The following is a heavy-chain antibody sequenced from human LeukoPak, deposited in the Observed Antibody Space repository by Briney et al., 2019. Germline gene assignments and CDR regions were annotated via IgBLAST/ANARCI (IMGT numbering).Heavy chain of an antibody. D-gene: IGHD2-15*01. CDR1: GGSFSGYY. J-gene: IGHJ4*02. CDR2: INHSGST. Sequence: SETLSLTCAVYGGSFSGYYWSWIRQPPGKGLEWIGEINHSGSTNYNPSLKSRVTISVDTSKNQFSLKLSSVTAADTAVYYCARGLRRYCSGGSCRPGGYFDYWGQGTLVTVSS. V-gene: IGHV4-34*01. CDR3: ARGLRRYCSGGSCRPGGYFDY.